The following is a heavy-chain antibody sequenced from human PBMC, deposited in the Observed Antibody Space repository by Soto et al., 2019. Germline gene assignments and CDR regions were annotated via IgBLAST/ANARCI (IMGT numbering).Heavy chain of an antibody. Sequence: SETLSLTCTVSGGSISSSSYYWGWIRQPPGKGLEWIGSIYYSGSTYYNPSLKSRVTISVDTSKNQFSLKLGSVTAADTAVYYCASAPENGYNLLFDYWGQGTLVTVSS. V-gene: IGHV4-39*01. D-gene: IGHD5-12*01. CDR1: GGSISSSSYY. CDR2: IYYSGST. J-gene: IGHJ4*02. CDR3: ASAPENGYNLLFDY.